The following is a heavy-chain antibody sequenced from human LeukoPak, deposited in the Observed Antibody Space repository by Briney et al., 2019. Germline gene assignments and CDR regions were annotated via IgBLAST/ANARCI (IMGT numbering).Heavy chain of an antibody. J-gene: IGHJ4*02. D-gene: IGHD3-10*01. CDR3: AKDDIYGSGRDY. Sequence: GGSLRLSCAASGFTFSSYGMHWVRQAPGKGLEWVAVISYDGSNKYYADSVKGRFTISRDNSKNTLYLQMNSLRPEDTAVYYCAKDDIYGSGRDYWGQGTLVTVSS. CDR2: ISYDGSNK. CDR1: GFTFSSYG. V-gene: IGHV3-30*18.